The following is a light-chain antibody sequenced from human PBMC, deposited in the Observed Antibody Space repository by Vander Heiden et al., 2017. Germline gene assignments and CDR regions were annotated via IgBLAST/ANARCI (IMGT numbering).Light chain of an antibody. J-gene: IGLJ1*01. Sequence: SALPHPASVSRSPVQSITISCTGTSSDVDGYNYVSWYQQHPGKAPKLMIYDVSNRPSGVSNRFSGSKSGNTASLTISGLQAEDEADYYCSSYTSSSTLYVVGTGTKVTVL. V-gene: IGLV2-14*03. CDR2: DVS. CDR1: SSDVDGYNY. CDR3: SSYTSSSTLYV.